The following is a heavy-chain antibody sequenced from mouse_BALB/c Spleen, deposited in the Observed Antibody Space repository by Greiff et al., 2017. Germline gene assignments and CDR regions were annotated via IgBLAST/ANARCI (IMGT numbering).Heavy chain of an antibody. Sequence: VQVVESGPGLVAPSQSLSITCTVSGFSLTSYGVHWVRQPPGKGLEWLGVIWAGGSTNYNSALMSRLSISKDNSKSQVFLKMNSLQTDDTAMYYCARGRDYDGGNGFAYWGQGTLVTVSA. CDR1: GFSLTSYG. CDR3: ARGRDYDGGNGFAY. D-gene: IGHD2-4*01. CDR2: IWAGGST. V-gene: IGHV2-9*02. J-gene: IGHJ3*01.